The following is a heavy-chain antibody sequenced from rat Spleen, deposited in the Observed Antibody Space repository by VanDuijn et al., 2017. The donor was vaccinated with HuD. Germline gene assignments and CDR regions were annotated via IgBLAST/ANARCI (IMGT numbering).Heavy chain of an antibody. Sequence: EVQLVESGGGLVQPGGSLKLSCVASGFTFNNYWMTWIRQAPGKGLEWVASITNTGGTPYYPGSVKGRFTISRDNANSTLYLQMNSLRSEDTATYYCTTDTFYDGTYYPGGFDYWGQGVMVTVSS. CDR3: TTDTFYDGTYYPGGFDY. CDR1: GFTFNNYW. V-gene: IGHV5-31*01. CDR2: ITNTGGTP. D-gene: IGHD1-12*02. J-gene: IGHJ2*01.